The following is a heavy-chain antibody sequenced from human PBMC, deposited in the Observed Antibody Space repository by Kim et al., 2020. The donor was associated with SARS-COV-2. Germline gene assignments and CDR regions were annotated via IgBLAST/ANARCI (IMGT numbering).Heavy chain of an antibody. D-gene: IGHD4-17*01. CDR3: AKVGDYGDYVDY. V-gene: IGHV3-9*01. J-gene: IGHJ4*02. CDR1: GFTFDDYA. CDR2: ISWNSGSI. Sequence: GGSLRLSCAASGFTFDDYAMHWVRQAPGKGLEWVSGISWNSGSIGYADSVKGRFTISRDNAKNSLYLQMNSLRAEDTALYYCAKVGDYGDYVDYWGQGTLVTVSS.